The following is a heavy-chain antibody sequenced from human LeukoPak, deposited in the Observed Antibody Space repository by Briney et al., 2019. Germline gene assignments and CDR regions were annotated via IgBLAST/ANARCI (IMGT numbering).Heavy chain of an antibody. D-gene: IGHD6-19*01. CDR2: ISNSGTTI. J-gene: IGHJ4*02. CDR3: ARHARVAGFDY. Sequence: PGGSLRLSCAASRFTFSDFYMSWIRQAPGKGLEWISYISNSGTTIYYADSVKGRFTISRDNAKNSLYLQMNSLRAEDTAVYYCARHARVAGFDYWGLGTLDTVSS. CDR1: RFTFSDFY. V-gene: IGHV3-11*04.